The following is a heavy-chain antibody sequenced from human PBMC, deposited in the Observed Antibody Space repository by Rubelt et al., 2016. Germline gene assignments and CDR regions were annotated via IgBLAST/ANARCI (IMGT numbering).Heavy chain of an antibody. CDR3: SRDVAAGLDY. V-gene: IGHV3-23*01. J-gene: IGHJ4*02. CDR2: ISGSAGMT. CDR1: GFSFNTYA. Sequence: VGSLRLSCAASGFSFNTYAMSWVRQAPGKGLEWVSAISGSAGMTSYSDSVKGRFTISRDNSKNTLYLQMNSLRAEDTAVYYCSRDVAAGLDYWGQGTLVTVSS.